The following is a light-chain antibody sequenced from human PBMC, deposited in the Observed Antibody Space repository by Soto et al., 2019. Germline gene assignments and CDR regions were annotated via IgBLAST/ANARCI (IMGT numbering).Light chain of an antibody. Sequence: EIVMTQSPASLSVSPGERATLSCRASQSVSSKLAWYQQKPGQAHRLLIYGASTRATGIPDRFSGSGSGTEFTLTISSLQSEDFAVYYCHHYNNWPRTFGQGTKLEIK. CDR3: HHYNNWPRT. V-gene: IGKV3-15*01. CDR2: GAS. J-gene: IGKJ2*02. CDR1: QSVSSK.